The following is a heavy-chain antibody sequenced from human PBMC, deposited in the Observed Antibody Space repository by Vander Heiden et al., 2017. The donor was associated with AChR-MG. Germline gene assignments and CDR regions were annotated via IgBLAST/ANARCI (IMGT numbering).Heavy chain of an antibody. CDR2: INHSGST. CDR1: GGSFSGYY. V-gene: IGHV4-34*01. J-gene: IGHJ4*02. Sequence: QVQLQQWGAGLLKPSETLSLTCAVHGGSFSGYYWSWIRQPPGKGLEWIGEINHSGSTNYNPSLKSRVTISVDTSKNQFSLKLSSVTAADTAVYYCARGDAYYDFWSGPLPLDYWGQGTLVTVSS. D-gene: IGHD3-3*01. CDR3: ARGDAYYDFWSGPLPLDY.